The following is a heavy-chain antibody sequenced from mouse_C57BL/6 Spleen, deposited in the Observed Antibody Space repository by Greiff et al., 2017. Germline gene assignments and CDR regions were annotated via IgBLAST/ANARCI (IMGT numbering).Heavy chain of an antibody. CDR2: ISSGGSYT. J-gene: IGHJ4*01. Sequence: EVQGVESGGDLVKPGGSLKLSCAASGFTFSSYGMSWVRQTPDKRLEWVATISSGGSYTYYPDSVKGRFTISRDNAKNTLYLQMSSLKSEDTAMYYCARPNSNFYAMDYWGQGTSVTVSS. CDR3: ARPNSNFYAMDY. CDR1: GFTFSSYG. D-gene: IGHD2-5*01. V-gene: IGHV5-6*01.